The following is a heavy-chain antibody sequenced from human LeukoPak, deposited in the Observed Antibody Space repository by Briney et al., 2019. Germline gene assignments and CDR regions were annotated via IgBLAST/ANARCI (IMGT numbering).Heavy chain of an antibody. Sequence: SQTLSLTCTVSGGSIRSRGYYWGWVRQPPGKGLEWIGTIYFSGSTYYNPSLESRVTISLDTSKNQFSLKLSSVTAAGTAVYYCARATSGGGYYYMDGWGKGTTVTVSS. CDR3: ARATSGGGYYYMDG. CDR1: GGSIRSRGYY. J-gene: IGHJ6*03. V-gene: IGHV4-39*07. D-gene: IGHD3-10*01. CDR2: IYFSGST.